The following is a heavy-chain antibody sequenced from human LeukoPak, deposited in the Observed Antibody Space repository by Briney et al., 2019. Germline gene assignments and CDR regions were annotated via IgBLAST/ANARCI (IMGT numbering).Heavy chain of an antibody. CDR3: TTDPPPHIVVVTASPDI. J-gene: IGHJ3*02. Sequence: GGSLRLSCAASGFTFSNAWMSWVRQAPGKGLEWVGRIKSKTDGGTTDYAAPVKGRFTISRDDSKNTLYLQMNSLKTEDTAVYYCTTDPPPHIVVVTASPDIWGQGTMVTVSS. V-gene: IGHV3-15*01. CDR1: GFTFSNAW. D-gene: IGHD2-21*02. CDR2: IKSKTDGGTT.